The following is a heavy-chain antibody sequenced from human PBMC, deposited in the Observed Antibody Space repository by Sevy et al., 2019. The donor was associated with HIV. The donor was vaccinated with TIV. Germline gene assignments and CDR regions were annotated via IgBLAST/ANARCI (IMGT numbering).Heavy chain of an antibody. Sequence: GGSLRLSCAASGFTFDDYAMHWVRQAPGKGLEWVSGISWNSGSIGYADSVKGRLTISRDNAKNSLYLQMNSLRAEDTALYYCAKDMRDCSSTSCYDNYYYGMDVWGQGTTVTVSS. CDR1: GFTFDDYA. V-gene: IGHV3-9*01. CDR2: ISWNSGSI. J-gene: IGHJ6*02. D-gene: IGHD2-2*01. CDR3: AKDMRDCSSTSCYDNYYYGMDV.